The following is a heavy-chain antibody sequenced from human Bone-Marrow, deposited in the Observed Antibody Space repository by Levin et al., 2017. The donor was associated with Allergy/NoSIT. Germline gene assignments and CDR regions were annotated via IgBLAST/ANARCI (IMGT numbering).Heavy chain of an antibody. CDR1: EFTFGDYS. CDR3: TRRLSTTKVFDS. J-gene: IGHJ5*01. V-gene: IGHV3-49*04. Sequence: TGGSLRLSCRASEFTFGDYSISWVRQAPGKGLEWVAFISSKAYGGTTEYAPSVQGRFTISREDSKNTVYLQMNSLQSEDTAVYYCTRRLSTTKVFDSWGQGTLVTVSS. D-gene: IGHD2-2*01. CDR2: ISSKAYGGTT.